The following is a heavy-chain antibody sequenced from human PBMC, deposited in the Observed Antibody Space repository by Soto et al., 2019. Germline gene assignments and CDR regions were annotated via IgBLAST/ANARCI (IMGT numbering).Heavy chain of an antibody. CDR1: GFSFTTYV. D-gene: IGHD1-26*01. J-gene: IGHJ3*02. Sequence: QVQLVESGGGVVQPGRSLRLSCAASGFSFTTYVMHWVRQAPGKGLEWVAVISHDGSYKYYGDAVKGRFTISRDTSKNAVYLEMNSLRPEDTAVYYCAKGLLSIVGTTLPRDAFNXXXXGXXXXVSS. CDR3: AKGLLSIVGTTLPRDAFNX. CDR2: ISHDGSYK. V-gene: IGHV3-30*18.